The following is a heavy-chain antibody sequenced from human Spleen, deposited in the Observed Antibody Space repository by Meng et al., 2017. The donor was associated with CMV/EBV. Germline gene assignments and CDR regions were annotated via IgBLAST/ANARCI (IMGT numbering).Heavy chain of an antibody. J-gene: IGHJ4*02. CDR1: GFTFSGYW. D-gene: IGHD2-2*01. Sequence: GGSLRLSCAASGFTFSGYWMNWVRQTPGKGLEWVANIKQDGSDKYYVGSVKGRFTISRDNAKNSLSLQMNSLRAEDTAVYYCAREMPAAKRPFDYWGQGTLVTVSS. CDR3: AREMPAAKRPFDY. V-gene: IGHV3-7*01. CDR2: IKQDGSDK.